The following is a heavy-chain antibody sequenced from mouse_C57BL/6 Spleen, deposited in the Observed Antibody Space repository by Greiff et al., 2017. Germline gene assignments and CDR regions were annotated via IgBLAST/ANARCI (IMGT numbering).Heavy chain of an antibody. CDR3: TRMVLLLDAMDY. J-gene: IGHJ4*01. CDR2: LYPGNSDT. V-gene: IGHV1-5*01. D-gene: IGHD1-1*01. CDR1: GYTFTSYW. Sequence: EVQLQQSGTVLARPGASVKMSCTTSGYTFTSYWMHWVKQRPGQGLEWIGALYPGNSDTSYNQKFKGKAKLTAVTSASTAYMELSSLTNEDSAVYYGTRMVLLLDAMDYWGQGTSVTVSS.